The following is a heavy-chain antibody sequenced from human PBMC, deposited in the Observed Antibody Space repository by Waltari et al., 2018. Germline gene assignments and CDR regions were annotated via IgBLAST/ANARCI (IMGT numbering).Heavy chain of an antibody. CDR2: ISGSGGST. CDR3: AKTLLDY. Sequence: VPLLESGGGLVQPGGSLRLSCVASGITFSSYAMSWVRRAPGKGREWVAAISGSGGSTYYADSVKGRFTISRDNSKNTLYLQMNSLRAEDTAVYYCAKTLLDYWGQGTLVTVSS. V-gene: IGHV3-23*01. J-gene: IGHJ4*02. CDR1: GITFSSYA.